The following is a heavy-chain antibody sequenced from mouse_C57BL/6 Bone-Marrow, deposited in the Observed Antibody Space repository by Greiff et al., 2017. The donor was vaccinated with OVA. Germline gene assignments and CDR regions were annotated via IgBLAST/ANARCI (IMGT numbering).Heavy chain of an antibody. CDR1: GFTFSDYG. CDR3: ARRMAKGYFDV. CDR2: ISSGSSTI. D-gene: IGHD1-2*01. Sequence: DVQLVESGGGLVKPGGSLKLSCAASGFTFSDYGMHWVRQAPEKGLEWVAYISSGSSTIYYADTVKGRFTISRDNAKNTLFLQMTSLRSEDTAMYYCARRMAKGYFDVWGTGTTVTVSS. V-gene: IGHV5-17*01. J-gene: IGHJ1*03.